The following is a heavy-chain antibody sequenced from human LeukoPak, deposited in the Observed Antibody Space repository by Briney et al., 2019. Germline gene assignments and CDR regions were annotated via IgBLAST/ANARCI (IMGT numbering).Heavy chain of an antibody. CDR2: IYHSGST. J-gene: IGHJ6*03. Sequence: PSETLSLTCTVSGYSISSGNYWDWIRQPPGKGLEWIGSIYHSGSTYYNPSLKSRVTISVDTSKNQFSLKLSSVPAADTAVYYCARTTEGYCRSTSYSWCYYYYMDAWGKGTTVTVSS. V-gene: IGHV4-38-2*02. D-gene: IGHD2-2*01. CDR3: ARTTEGYCRSTSYSWCYYYYMDA. CDR1: GYSISSGNY.